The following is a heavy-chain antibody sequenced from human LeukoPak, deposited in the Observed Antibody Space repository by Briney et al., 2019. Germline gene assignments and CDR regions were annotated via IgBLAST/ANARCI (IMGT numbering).Heavy chain of an antibody. J-gene: IGHJ4*02. Sequence: PGGSLRLASAVYGFTFNNYAMNWVRQAPGKGLEWVSAISGSGGNTYYADSVKGRFTISRDNSKNTLYLQMNSLRAEDTAIYYCAKGSTTSCYSHFDYWGQGNLVTVSS. V-gene: IGHV3-23*01. CDR3: AKGSTTSCYSHFDY. CDR2: ISGSGGNT. D-gene: IGHD2-2*01. CDR1: GFTFNNYA.